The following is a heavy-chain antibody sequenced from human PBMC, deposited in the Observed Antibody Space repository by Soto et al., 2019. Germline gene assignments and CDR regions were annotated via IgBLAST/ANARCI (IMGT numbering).Heavy chain of an antibody. J-gene: IGHJ5*02. V-gene: IGHV4-39*01. Sequence: SETLSLTCTVSGGSISSSSYFWGWIRQPPGKGLEWIGNIYYSGSAYYSPSLKSRVTISVDTSKNQFSLKLSSVTAADTAVYYCARLRAQRFDPWGQGTLVTVSS. CDR2: IYYSGSA. CDR1: GGSISSSSYF. CDR3: ARLRAQRFDP.